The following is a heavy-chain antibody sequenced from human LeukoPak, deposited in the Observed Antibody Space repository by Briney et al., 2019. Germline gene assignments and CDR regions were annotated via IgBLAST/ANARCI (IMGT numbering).Heavy chain of an antibody. CDR2: ISSSGSTI. Sequence: EGSLRLSCAASGFTFSSYEMNWVRQAPGKGLEWVSYISSSGSTIYYADSVKGRFTISRDNAKNSLYLQMNSLRAEDTAVYYCARELRFLIDYWGQGTLVTVSS. V-gene: IGHV3-48*03. CDR1: GFTFSSYE. D-gene: IGHD3-3*01. J-gene: IGHJ4*02. CDR3: ARELRFLIDY.